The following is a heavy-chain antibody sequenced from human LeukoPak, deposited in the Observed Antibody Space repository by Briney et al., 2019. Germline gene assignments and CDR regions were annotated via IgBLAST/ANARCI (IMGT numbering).Heavy chain of an antibody. CDR2: ISVSGGST. D-gene: IGHD1-26*01. V-gene: IGHV3-23*01. J-gene: IGHJ4*02. CDR1: GFTFSSYA. Sequence: PGGSLRLSCAASGFTFSSYAMTWVRQASGKGLEWVPGISVSGGSTYYADSVKGRFSISRDNSKNTLYLQMNSLRAEDTAVYYCAKSADGELRRFDYWGQGTLVTVSS. CDR3: AKSADGELRRFDY.